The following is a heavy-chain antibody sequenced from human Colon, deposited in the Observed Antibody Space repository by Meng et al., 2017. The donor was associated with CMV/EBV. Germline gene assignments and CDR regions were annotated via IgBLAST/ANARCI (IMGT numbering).Heavy chain of an antibody. CDR3: ARGSNSSFDP. Sequence: ASVKVSCKASGYAFTTYAINWVRQAPGQGLEWLGWISTYNGNTNYAQVLQGRVTISRDNSQNTVNLQMNSLRGDDTALYYCARGSNSSFDPWGQGTLVTVSS. J-gene: IGHJ5*02. D-gene: IGHD4-11*01. CDR1: GYAFTTYA. CDR2: ISTYNGNT. V-gene: IGHV1-18*01.